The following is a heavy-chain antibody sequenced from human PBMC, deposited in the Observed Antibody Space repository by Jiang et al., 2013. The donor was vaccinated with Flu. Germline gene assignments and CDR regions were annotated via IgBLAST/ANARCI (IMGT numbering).Heavy chain of an antibody. CDR3: ARTRFPGYSSGWYDFDY. Sequence: VQLVESGGGVVQPGRSLRLSCAASGFTFSSYGMHWVRQAPGKGLEWVAVIWYDGSNKYYADSVKGRFTISRDNSKNTLYLQMNSLRAEDTAVYYCARTRFPGYSSGWYDFDYWGQGTLVTVSS. CDR2: IWYDGSNK. CDR1: GFTFSSYG. V-gene: IGHV3-33*01. J-gene: IGHJ4*02. D-gene: IGHD6-19*01.